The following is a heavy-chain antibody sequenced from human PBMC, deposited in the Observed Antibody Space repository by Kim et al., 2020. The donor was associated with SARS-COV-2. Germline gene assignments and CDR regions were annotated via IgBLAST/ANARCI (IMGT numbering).Heavy chain of an antibody. CDR3: ARIGYCSSTSCYSFDY. J-gene: IGHJ4*02. V-gene: IGHV1-69*13. Sequence: SVKVSCKASGGTFSSYAISWVRQAPGQGLEWMGGIIPIFGTANYAQKFQGRVTITADESTSTAYMELSSLRSEDTAVYYCARIGYCSSTSCYSFDYWGQGTLVTVSS. CDR2: IIPIFGTA. CDR1: GGTFSSYA. D-gene: IGHD2-2*01.